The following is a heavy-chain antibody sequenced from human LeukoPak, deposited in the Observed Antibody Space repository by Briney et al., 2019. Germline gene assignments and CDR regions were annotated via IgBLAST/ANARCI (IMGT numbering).Heavy chain of an antibody. CDR2: INRDGSST. CDR3: ARGFPDYYYYGMDV. J-gene: IGHJ6*02. Sequence: GSLILSCAASRFTFSSYWMHLVRQAPGKGAGWVSRINRDGSSTSYADSVKGRFTISRDNAKNTLYLQMNSLRAEDTAVYYCARGFPDYYYYGMDVWGQGTTVTVSS. CDR1: RFTFSSYW. V-gene: IGHV3-74*01.